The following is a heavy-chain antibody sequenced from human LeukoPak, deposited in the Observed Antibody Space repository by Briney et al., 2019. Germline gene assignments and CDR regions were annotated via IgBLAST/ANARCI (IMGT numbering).Heavy chain of an antibody. J-gene: IGHJ4*02. CDR3: ARGGVNYASDY. D-gene: IGHD1-7*01. CDR1: GFTFSSYG. Sequence: GGSLRLSCAASGFTFSSYGMHWVRQAPGKGPEWVAYIRFDGSNNYYADSLKGRFTISRDNSKNTLYLQMTSLGVEDTAVYSCARGGVNYASDYWGQGTLVTVSS. CDR2: IRFDGSNN. V-gene: IGHV3-30*02.